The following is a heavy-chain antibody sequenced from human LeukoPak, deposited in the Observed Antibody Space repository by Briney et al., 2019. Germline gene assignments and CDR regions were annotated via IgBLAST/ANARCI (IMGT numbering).Heavy chain of an antibody. V-gene: IGHV4-39*01. Sequence: SETLSLTCTVSGGSIKSYYWSWIRQPPGKGLEWIGSVFYTGSAHCNPSLKSRVTISVDTSKNQFSLRLSSVTAADTAVYYCARHVGSGSFFDIWGQGTLVTVSS. D-gene: IGHD3-10*01. CDR2: VFYTGSA. J-gene: IGHJ3*02. CDR3: ARHVGSGSFFDI. CDR1: GGSIKSYY.